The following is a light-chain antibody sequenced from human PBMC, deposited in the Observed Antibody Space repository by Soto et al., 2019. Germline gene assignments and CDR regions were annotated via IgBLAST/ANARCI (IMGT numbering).Light chain of an antibody. V-gene: IGLV2-8*01. Sequence: QSALTQPPSASGSPGQSVTISCTGTTSDVGGYNYVSWYQQHPGQAPKLIIYEVNKRPSGVPDRFSGSKSGNTASLTVSGLQADDEADYYCSSDAGSVLFGGGTKLTVL. J-gene: IGLJ2*01. CDR1: TSDVGGYNY. CDR2: EVN. CDR3: SSDAGSVL.